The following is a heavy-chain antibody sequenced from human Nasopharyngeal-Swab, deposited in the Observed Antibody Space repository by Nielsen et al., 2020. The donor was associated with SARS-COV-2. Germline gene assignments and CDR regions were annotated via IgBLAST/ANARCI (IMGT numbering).Heavy chain of an antibody. D-gene: IGHD1-26*01. Sequence: VGQAAAKGLEWVANIKKDGSEKYYVDSVKGRFTISRDNTKNSVYLQMNSLRAEDTAVYYCVRMGDYTWNGFDIWGQGTMVTVSS. CDR2: IKKDGSEK. V-gene: IGHV3-7*01. CDR3: VRMGDYTWNGFDI. J-gene: IGHJ3*02.